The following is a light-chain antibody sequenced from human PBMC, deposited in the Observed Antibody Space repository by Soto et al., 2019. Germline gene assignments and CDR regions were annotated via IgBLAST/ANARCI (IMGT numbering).Light chain of an antibody. CDR3: QQRSKWPIT. V-gene: IGKV3-11*01. J-gene: IGKJ5*01. CDR1: QSISTY. Sequence: EIVLTQSPATLSLSPGERATLSCRAGQSISTYLAWYQQKPGQAPRLFIYDASNRATGIPARFSGSGSGTDFTLTISSLEPEDFAVYYCQQRSKWPITFGQGTRLEIK. CDR2: DAS.